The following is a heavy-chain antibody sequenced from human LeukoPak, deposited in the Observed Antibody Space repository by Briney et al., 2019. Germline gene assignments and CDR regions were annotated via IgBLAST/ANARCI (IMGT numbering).Heavy chain of an antibody. CDR1: GGSISSYY. CDR2: IYYSGST. D-gene: IGHD4-17*01. Sequence: SETLSLTCTVSGGSISSYYWSWIRQPPGKGLEWIGYIYYSGSTNYNPSLKNRVTISVDTSKNQFSLKLSSVSAADTAVYYCAREGTTVTHFDYWGQGTLVTVSS. J-gene: IGHJ4*02. CDR3: AREGTTVTHFDY. V-gene: IGHV4-59*01.